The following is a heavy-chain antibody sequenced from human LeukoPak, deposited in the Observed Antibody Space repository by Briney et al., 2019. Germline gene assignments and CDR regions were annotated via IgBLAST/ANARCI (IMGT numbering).Heavy chain of an antibody. CDR1: GYAITSGGFS. D-gene: IGHD1-1*01. J-gene: IGHJ4*02. CDR3: ARVWGTTGIADY. Sequence: SQTLSLTCTVSGYAITSGGFSWSWIRQPPGKGLEWIGYIYYSGSTNYNPSLKSRVTISVDTSKNQFSLKLSSVTAADTAVYYCARVWGTTGIADYWGQGTLVTVSS. V-gene: IGHV4-61*08. CDR2: IYYSGST.